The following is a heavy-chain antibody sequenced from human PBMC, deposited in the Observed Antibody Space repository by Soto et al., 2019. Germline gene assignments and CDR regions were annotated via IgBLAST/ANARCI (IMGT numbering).Heavy chain of an antibody. CDR1: GDSIRSYY. CDR2: ISYTGSP. Sequence: PSETLSLTCTVSGDSIRSYYWSWIRQPPGKGLEWIGYISYTGSPKYNPSLKSRVTISLDTSKNQFSLKPSSVTAADTAVYYCTRDYSNYSWFDPWGQGTLVTVSS. V-gene: IGHV4-59*01. J-gene: IGHJ5*02. CDR3: TRDYSNYSWFDP. D-gene: IGHD4-4*01.